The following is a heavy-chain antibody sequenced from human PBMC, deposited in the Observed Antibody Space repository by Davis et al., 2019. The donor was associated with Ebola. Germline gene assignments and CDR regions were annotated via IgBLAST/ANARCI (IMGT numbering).Heavy chain of an antibody. D-gene: IGHD3-22*01. CDR3: ARSLGEYYYDKGWFDP. Sequence: GESLKISCAASGFTFSSYSMNWVRQAPGKGLEWVSSISSSSSYIYYADSVKGRFTISRDNAKNSLYLQMNSLRAEDTAVYYCARSLGEYYYDKGWFDPWGQGTLVTVSS. CDR1: GFTFSSYS. J-gene: IGHJ5*02. CDR2: ISSSSSYI. V-gene: IGHV3-21*01.